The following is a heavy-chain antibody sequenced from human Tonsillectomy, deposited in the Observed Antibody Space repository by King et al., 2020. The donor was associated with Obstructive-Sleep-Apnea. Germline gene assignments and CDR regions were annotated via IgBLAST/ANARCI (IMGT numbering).Heavy chain of an antibody. V-gene: IGHV3-11*01. J-gene: IGHJ4*02. D-gene: IGHD2-2*01. CDR3: ARDWDLDIILVPTATFDY. CDR1: GFTFSNYY. CDR2: ISSSGRTI. Sequence: QLVQSGGGLVKPGGSLRLSCAASGFTFSNYYMSWIRQAPGKGLEWVSYISSSGRTIHYADSVKGRFTISRDNAKNSVFLQMNSLRAEDTAVYYCARDWDLDIILVPTATFDYWAREPWSPSPQ.